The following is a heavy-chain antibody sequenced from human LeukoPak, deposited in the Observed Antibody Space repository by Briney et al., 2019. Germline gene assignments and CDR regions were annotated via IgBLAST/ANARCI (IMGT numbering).Heavy chain of an antibody. CDR2: IYTSGST. Sequence: PSETLSLTCTVSGGSISSYYWSWIRQPAGKGLEWIGRIYTSGSTNYNPSLKSRVTMSVDTSKNQFSLKLRSVTAADTAVYYCAGSTRTDYYYYYYMDVWGKGTTVTVSS. J-gene: IGHJ6*03. CDR3: AGSTRTDYYYYYYMDV. V-gene: IGHV4-4*07. CDR1: GGSISSYY. D-gene: IGHD2-2*01.